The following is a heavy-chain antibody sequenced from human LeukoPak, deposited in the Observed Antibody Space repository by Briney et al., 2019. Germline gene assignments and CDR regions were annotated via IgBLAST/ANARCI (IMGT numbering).Heavy chain of an antibody. D-gene: IGHD3-3*01. CDR2: ISGSGGGT. Sequence: GGSLRLSCAASGFTFSSYAMSWVRQAPGKGLEWVSAISGSGGGTYYADSVKGRFTISRDNSKNTLYLQMNSLRAEDTAVYYCANSLFLSSGYYFYWGQETLVTVSS. CDR3: ANSLFLSSGYYFY. J-gene: IGHJ4*02. V-gene: IGHV3-23*01. CDR1: GFTFSSYA.